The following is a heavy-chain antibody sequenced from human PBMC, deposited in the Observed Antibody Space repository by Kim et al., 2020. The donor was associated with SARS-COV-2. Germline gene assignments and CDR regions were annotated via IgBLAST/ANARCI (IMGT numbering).Heavy chain of an antibody. V-gene: IGHV3-23*01. CDR2: ISGRGGKT. CDR3: ATTTHFDY. CDR1: GFIFSDYT. J-gene: IGHJ4*02. Sequence: GGSLRLSCVASGFIFSDYTLAWVRQAPGKGLEWVSSISGRGGKTYYVDSVKGRFTISRDNSKNTLYLQMNSLRVDDTAVYYCATTTHFDYWGQGPLVAVS.